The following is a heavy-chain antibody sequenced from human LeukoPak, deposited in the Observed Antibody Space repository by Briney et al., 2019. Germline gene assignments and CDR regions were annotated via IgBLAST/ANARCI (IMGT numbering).Heavy chain of an antibody. CDR3: ARHSGGDYYFDY. J-gene: IGHJ4*02. CDR1: GGSISSNY. CDR2: IYYSGST. Sequence: SETLSLTCTVSGGSISSNYWSWIRQPPGKGLEWIGYIYYSGSTNYNPSLKSRVTISVDTSKNQFSLKLSSVTAADTAVYYCARHSGGDYYFDYWGQGTLVTVSS. V-gene: IGHV4-59*08. D-gene: IGHD4-17*01.